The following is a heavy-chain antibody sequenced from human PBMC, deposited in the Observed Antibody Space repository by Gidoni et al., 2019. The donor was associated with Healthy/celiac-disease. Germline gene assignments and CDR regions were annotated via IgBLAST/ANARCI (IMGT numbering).Heavy chain of an antibody. CDR2: IWYDGSNK. J-gene: IGHJ6*02. CDR3: ARAGDIVVVVAQEGCSMDV. Sequence: QAPGKGLEWVAVIWYDGSNKYYADSVKGRFTISRDNSKNTLYLQMNSLRAEDTAVYYCARAGDIVVVVAQEGCSMDVWGQGTTVTVSS. V-gene: IGHV3-33*01. D-gene: IGHD2-15*01.